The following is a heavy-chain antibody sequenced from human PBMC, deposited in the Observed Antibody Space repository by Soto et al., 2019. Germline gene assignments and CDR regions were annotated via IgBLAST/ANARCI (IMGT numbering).Heavy chain of an antibody. CDR3: TADANTIFGVVIRFDY. CDR2: IKSKTDGGTT. Sequence: PGGSLRLSCAASGFTFSNAWMSWVRQAPGKGLEWVGRIKSKTDGGTTDYAAPVKGRFTISRDDSKNTLYLQMNSLKTEDTAVYYCTADANTIFGVVIRFDYWGHGTLVTVSS. D-gene: IGHD3-3*01. J-gene: IGHJ4*01. V-gene: IGHV3-15*01. CDR1: GFTFSNAW.